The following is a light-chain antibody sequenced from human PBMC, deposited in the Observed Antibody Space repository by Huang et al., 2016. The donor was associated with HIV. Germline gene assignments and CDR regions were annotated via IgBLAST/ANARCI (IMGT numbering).Light chain of an antibody. CDR3: QQYNSWPYT. J-gene: IGKJ2*01. CDR1: QSLSFN. V-gene: IGKV3-15*01. Sequence: EIVMTQSPATLSVSPGETATLSCRASQSLSFNLAGYQQKPGQAPRLLIDDASTRATGIPARFSGGGSGTEFTLTISSLQSEDSAVYFCQQYNSWPYTFGQGTKLEIK. CDR2: DAS.